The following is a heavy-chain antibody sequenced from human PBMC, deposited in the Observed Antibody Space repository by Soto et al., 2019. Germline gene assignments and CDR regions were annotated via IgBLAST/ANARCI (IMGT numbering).Heavy chain of an antibody. CDR2: IYYSGST. CDR1: GGSISSGGYY. Sequence: QVQLQESGPGLVKPSQTLSLTCTVSGGSISSGGYYWSWIRQHPGKGLEWIGYIYYSGSTYYNPSLKSRVXXAXDXXKNQFSLKLSSVTAADTAVYYCARGLRHRRYGMDVWGQGTTVTVSS. V-gene: IGHV4-31*03. J-gene: IGHJ6*02. CDR3: ARGLRHRRYGMDV. D-gene: IGHD3-3*01.